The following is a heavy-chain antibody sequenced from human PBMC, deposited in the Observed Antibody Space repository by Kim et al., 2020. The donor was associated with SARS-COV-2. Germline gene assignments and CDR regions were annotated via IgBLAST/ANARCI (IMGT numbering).Heavy chain of an antibody. D-gene: IGHD3-3*01. CDR2: GART. V-gene: IGHV3-23*01. Sequence: GARTYSGGPVKGRFTISRDNSKNTVYLQMKNRRADDTAIYYCARNFNLDYWGQGTLVTVSS. CDR3: ARNFNLDY. J-gene: IGHJ4*02.